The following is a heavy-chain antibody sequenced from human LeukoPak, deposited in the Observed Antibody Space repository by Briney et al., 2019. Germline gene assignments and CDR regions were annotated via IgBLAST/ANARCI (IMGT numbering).Heavy chain of an antibody. D-gene: IGHD3-16*01. CDR1: GFTFSICA. J-gene: IGHJ4*02. Sequence: GGSLRLSCAASGFTFSICAMNWVRQAPGKGPEWVSGISGSGDNTYYADSVKGRFTISRDNTKNMLYLQMNSLRAEDTAVYYCAKYAFVSYFDDWGQGILVTVSS. CDR3: AKYAFVSYFDD. CDR2: ISGSGDNT. V-gene: IGHV3-23*01.